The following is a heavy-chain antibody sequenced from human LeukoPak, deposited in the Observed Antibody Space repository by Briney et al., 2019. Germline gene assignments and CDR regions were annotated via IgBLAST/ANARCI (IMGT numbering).Heavy chain of an antibody. V-gene: IGHV3-64*03. D-gene: IGHD6-13*01. Sequence: GGSLRLSCSASGFTFSSYAMHWVRQAPGKGLEYVSAISSNGGSTYYADSVKGRFTISRDNSKNTLYLQMSCLRAEDTAVYYCVKDIEALIAAAGLFHHWGQGTLVTVSS. CDR2: ISSNGGST. CDR3: VKDIEALIAAAGLFHH. J-gene: IGHJ1*01. CDR1: GFTFSSYA.